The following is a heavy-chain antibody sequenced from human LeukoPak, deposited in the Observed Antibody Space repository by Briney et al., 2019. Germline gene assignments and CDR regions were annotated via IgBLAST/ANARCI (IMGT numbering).Heavy chain of an antibody. Sequence: GGSLRLSCAASGFTFSSYAMHWVRQAPGKGLEWVAVISYDGSNKYYADSVKGRFTISRDNSKNTLYLQMNSLRAEDTAVYYCAKDHRYSGGYCADYWGQGTLVTVSS. CDR1: GFTFSSYA. J-gene: IGHJ4*02. CDR3: AKDHRYSGGYCADY. CDR2: ISYDGSNK. V-gene: IGHV3-30*04. D-gene: IGHD1-26*01.